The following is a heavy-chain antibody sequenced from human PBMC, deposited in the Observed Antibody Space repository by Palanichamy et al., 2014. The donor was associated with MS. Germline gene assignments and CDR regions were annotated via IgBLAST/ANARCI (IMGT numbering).Heavy chain of an antibody. CDR2: IKQDGSEK. J-gene: IGHJ4*02. CDR1: GFTFSSYW. Sequence: EVQLVESGGGLVQPGGSLRLSCAASGFTFSSYWMSWVRQAPGRGLEWVAYIKQDGSEKYYVDSVKGRFTISRDNAKNSLYLQMNSLRAEDTAVYYCARRSATNRPYYFDYWGQGTLVTVSS. D-gene: IGHD1-14*01. V-gene: IGHV3-7*03. CDR3: ARRSATNRPYYFDY.